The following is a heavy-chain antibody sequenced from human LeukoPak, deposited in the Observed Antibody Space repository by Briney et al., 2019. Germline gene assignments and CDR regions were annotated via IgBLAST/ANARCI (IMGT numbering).Heavy chain of an antibody. V-gene: IGHV1-46*01. Sequence: ASVKVSCKASGYTFTSCYMHWVRQAPGQGLEWMGIINPSGGSTSYAQKFQGRVTMTRDTSTSTVYMELSSLRSEDTAVYYCARDAVAVVVVAATRSYDYWGQGTLVTVSS. CDR1: GYTFTSCY. CDR3: ARDAVAVVVVAATRSYDY. J-gene: IGHJ4*02. D-gene: IGHD2-15*01. CDR2: INPSGGST.